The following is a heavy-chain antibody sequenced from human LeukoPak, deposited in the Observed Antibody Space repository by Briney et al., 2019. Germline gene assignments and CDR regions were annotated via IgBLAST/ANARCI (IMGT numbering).Heavy chain of an antibody. V-gene: IGHV4-34*01. CDR2: INHSGST. D-gene: IGHD2-15*01. CDR3: ARQRYCSGGSCYLPDY. Sequence: PSETLSLTCAVYGGSFSGYYWSWIRQPPGKGLEWIGEINHSGSTNYNPSLKSRVTISVDTSKNQFSLKLSSVTAADTAVYYCARQRYCSGGSCYLPDYWGQGTLVTVSS. J-gene: IGHJ4*02. CDR1: GGSFSGYY.